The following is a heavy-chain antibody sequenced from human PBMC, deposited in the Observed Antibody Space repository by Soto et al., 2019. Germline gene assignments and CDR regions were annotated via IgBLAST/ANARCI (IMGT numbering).Heavy chain of an antibody. V-gene: IGHV4-31*03. Sequence: SETLSLTCTVSGVSISSGAYYWSWIRQHPGKGLEWIGYIYYSGTPYYNPSLESRVIISLDTSMNQFSLKLSSVTAADTAVYYCARDEGYYAMDVWGQGTTVTVSS. CDR3: ARDEGYYAMDV. CDR2: IYYSGTP. J-gene: IGHJ6*02. CDR1: GVSISSGAYY.